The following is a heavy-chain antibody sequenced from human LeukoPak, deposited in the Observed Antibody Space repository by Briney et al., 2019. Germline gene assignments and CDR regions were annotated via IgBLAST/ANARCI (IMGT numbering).Heavy chain of an antibody. Sequence: GGSLRLSCAASGFTLSTYWMSWVSQAPGKGLEWVANTKEDGSENYYVDSVKGRFTISRDNAKNSLFLQMNSLRAEDTAVYYCAREARTERDAFDIWGQGTMVTVSS. CDR2: TKEDGSEN. CDR3: AREARTERDAFDI. CDR1: GFTLSTYW. D-gene: IGHD1-1*01. V-gene: IGHV3-7*01. J-gene: IGHJ3*02.